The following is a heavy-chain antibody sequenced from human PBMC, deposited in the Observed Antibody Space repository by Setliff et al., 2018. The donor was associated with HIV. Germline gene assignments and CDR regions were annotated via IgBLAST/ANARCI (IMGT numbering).Heavy chain of an antibody. J-gene: IGHJ6*03. CDR3: ARDVPWGDYYYYMDV. V-gene: IGHV4-39*07. D-gene: IGHD3-16*01. CDR2: IYYSGTT. Sequence: PSETLSLTCTVSGGSIRSSSYYWGWIRQPPGKGLEWIGSIYYSGTTYYNPSLKSRVTISVDTSKNQFSLKPSSVTAADTAVYYCARDVPWGDYYYYMDVWGKGTTVTVSS. CDR1: GGSIRSSSYY.